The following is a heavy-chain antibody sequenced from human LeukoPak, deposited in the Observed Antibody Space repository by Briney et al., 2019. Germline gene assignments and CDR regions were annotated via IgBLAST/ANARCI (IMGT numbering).Heavy chain of an antibody. Sequence: GGSLRLSCIASGFTFSNYWMSWMRQTPGKGLEWVANIKTDGSETYYADSVKGRFTISRDNAKNSLYLQMNSLRAEGTAVYHRKTGGAAAGSFDYWGQGTLVTVSS. J-gene: IGHJ4*01. V-gene: IGHV3-7*01. CDR3: KTGGAAAGSFDY. CDR2: IKTDGSET. CDR1: GFTFSNYW. D-gene: IGHD6-13*01.